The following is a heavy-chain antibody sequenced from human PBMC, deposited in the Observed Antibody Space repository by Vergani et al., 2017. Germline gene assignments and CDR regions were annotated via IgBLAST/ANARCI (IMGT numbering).Heavy chain of an antibody. CDR2: IYTSGST. CDR1: GGSISSGSYY. CDR3: AAEEWLRTGHNWFDP. Sequence: QVQLQESGPGLVKPSQTLSLTCTVSGGSISSGSYYWSWIRQPAGKGLEWIGRIYTSGSTNYNPSLKSRVTISVDTSKNQFSLKLSSVTAADTAVYYCAAEEWLRTGHNWFDPWGQGTLVTVSS. J-gene: IGHJ5*02. D-gene: IGHD5-12*01. V-gene: IGHV4-61*02.